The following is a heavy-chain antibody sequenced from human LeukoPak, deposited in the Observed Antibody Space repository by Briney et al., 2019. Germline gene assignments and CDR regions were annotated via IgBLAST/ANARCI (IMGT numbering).Heavy chain of an antibody. CDR2: ASYSGNS. J-gene: IGHJ4*02. Sequence: SETLSLTCTVSGGSISNYYWSWIRQSPGKGLEWVGYASYSGNSNYNPSLKGRVTISVDTSENQFSLRLSSVTAADTAVYYCARGNDILTGYFDYWGQGTLVTVSS. V-gene: IGHV4-59*01. D-gene: IGHD3-9*01. CDR1: GGSISNYY. CDR3: ARGNDILTGYFDY.